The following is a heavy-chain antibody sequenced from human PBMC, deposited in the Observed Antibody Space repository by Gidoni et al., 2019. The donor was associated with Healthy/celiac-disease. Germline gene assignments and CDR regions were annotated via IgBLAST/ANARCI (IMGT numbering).Heavy chain of an antibody. Sequence: GGSTYYADSVKGRFTISRDNSKNTLYLQMSSLRAEDTAVYYCVKVSRSGWYSAWGQGTLVTVSS. D-gene: IGHD6-19*01. V-gene: IGHV3-64D*09. CDR3: VKVSRSGWYSA. CDR2: GGST. J-gene: IGHJ5*02.